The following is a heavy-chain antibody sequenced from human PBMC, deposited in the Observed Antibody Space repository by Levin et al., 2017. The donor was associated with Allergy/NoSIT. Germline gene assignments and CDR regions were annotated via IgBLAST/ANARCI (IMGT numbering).Heavy chain of an antibody. CDR1: GYTFTSYY. CDR2: INPSGGST. V-gene: IGHV1-46*01. Sequence: ASVKVSCKASGYTFTSYYMHWVRQAPGQGLEWMGIINPSGGSTSYAQKFQGRVTMTRDTSTSTVYMELSSLRSEDTAVYYCARDRASITMIVVALDYWGQGTLVTVSS. D-gene: IGHD3-22*01. J-gene: IGHJ4*02. CDR3: ARDRASITMIVVALDY.